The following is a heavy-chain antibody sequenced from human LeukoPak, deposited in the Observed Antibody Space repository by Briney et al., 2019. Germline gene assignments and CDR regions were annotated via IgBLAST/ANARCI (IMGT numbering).Heavy chain of an antibody. D-gene: IGHD3-3*01. J-gene: IGHJ3*02. V-gene: IGHV1-18*01. CDR3: ARSGSRFSEWLLHDAFDI. CDR2: ISAYNDNT. Sequence: ASVKVSCKASGYTFTSYGISWVRQAPGQGLEWMGWISAYNDNTNYAQKLQGRVTMTTDTSTSTAYMELRSLRSDDTAVYYCARSGSRFSEWLLHDAFDIWGQGTMVTVSS. CDR1: GYTFTSYG.